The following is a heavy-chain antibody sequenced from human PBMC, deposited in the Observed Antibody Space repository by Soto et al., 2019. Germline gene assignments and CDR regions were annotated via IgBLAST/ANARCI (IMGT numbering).Heavy chain of an antibody. CDR2: IIPMFGTA. CDR3: ASPDLLGYCTNGVCPADYYYYGMDV. J-gene: IGHJ6*01. CDR1: GGTFSSYA. V-gene: IGHV1-69*06. Sequence: ASEKVSCKASGGTFSSYAISGVRQAPGQGLEWMGGIIPMFGTANYAQKFQGRVTITADKSTSTAYMELSSLRSEDTAVYYCASPDLLGYCTNGVCPADYYYYGMDVWRKGTTVTVAS. D-gene: IGHD2-8*01.